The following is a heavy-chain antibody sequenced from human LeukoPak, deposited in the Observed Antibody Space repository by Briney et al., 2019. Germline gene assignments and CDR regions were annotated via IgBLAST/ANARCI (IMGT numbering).Heavy chain of an antibody. CDR2: IYYSGST. D-gene: IGHD6-6*01. V-gene: IGHV4-61*01. J-gene: IGHJ4*02. Sequence: SETLSLTCTVSGGSISSSSYYWSWIRQPPGKGLEWIGYIYYSGSTNYNPSLKSRVTISVDTSKNQFSLKLSSVTAADTAVYYCASSSSSKGAVYWGQGTLVTVSS. CDR3: ASSSSSKGAVY. CDR1: GGSISSSSYY.